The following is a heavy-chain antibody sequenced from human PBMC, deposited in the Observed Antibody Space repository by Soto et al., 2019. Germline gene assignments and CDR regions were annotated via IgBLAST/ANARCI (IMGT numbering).Heavy chain of an antibody. CDR3: AIYYYFSGVYLSFDY. Sequence: SETLSLTCTVSGDSISSSTYYWGWIRQSPGKGLEWIGNIHYSGSTYYNPSLKSRVTISVDTSKNQFSLKLSSVTAADTAVYYCAIYYYFSGVYLSFDYWGQGTLVTGSS. J-gene: IGHJ4*02. D-gene: IGHD3-10*01. CDR1: GDSISSSTYY. V-gene: IGHV4-39*01. CDR2: IHYSGST.